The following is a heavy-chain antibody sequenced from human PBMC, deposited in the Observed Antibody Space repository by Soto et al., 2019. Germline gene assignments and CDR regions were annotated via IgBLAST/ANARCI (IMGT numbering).Heavy chain of an antibody. CDR3: ARNGGWPPNALEYFQH. CDR1: GGAISSYF. CDR2: ISDSGIA. D-gene: IGHD6-19*01. V-gene: IGHV4-59*01. Sequence: SETHSLTCTVSGGAISSYFWSWIRQSPGKGLEWIGYISDSGIARYNPSLNRRATMSADTSKRQDSLKLISVTAADAAVYYCARNGGWPPNALEYFQHWGQGTRVTVSS. J-gene: IGHJ1*01.